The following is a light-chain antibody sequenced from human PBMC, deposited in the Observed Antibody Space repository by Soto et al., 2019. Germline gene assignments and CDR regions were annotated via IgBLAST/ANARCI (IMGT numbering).Light chain of an antibody. CDR1: QSVTSRY. CDR2: GVS. Sequence: NALTQSPGTLSLSPGERATLSCRATQSVTSRYFAWYQQKPGQAPRLLIYGVSSRATDIPDRFSGSGSGTDFTLTISRLEPEDFVVYYCQQYSTLPHTFGQGTKLEVK. CDR3: QQYSTLPHT. V-gene: IGKV3-20*01. J-gene: IGKJ2*01.